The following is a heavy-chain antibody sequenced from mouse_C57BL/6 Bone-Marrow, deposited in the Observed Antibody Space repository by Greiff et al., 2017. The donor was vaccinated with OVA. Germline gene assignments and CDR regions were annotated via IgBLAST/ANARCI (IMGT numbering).Heavy chain of an antibody. CDR3: AREGGSGCVFAWFAY. CDR1: GYTFTSYW. CDR2: IDPSDSYT. D-gene: IGHD3-2*02. Sequence: VQLQQPGAELVMPGASVKLSCKASGYTFTSYWMHWVKQRPGQGLEWIGEIDPSDSYTNYNQKFKGKSTLTVDTSSSTASMQLSSLTSEDSAVLYCAREGGSGCVFAWFAYWGQGTLVTVSA. J-gene: IGHJ3*01. V-gene: IGHV1-69*01.